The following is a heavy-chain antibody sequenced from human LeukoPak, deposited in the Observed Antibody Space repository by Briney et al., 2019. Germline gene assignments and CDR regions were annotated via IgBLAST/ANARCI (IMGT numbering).Heavy chain of an antibody. J-gene: IGHJ4*02. V-gene: IGHV4-39*07. D-gene: IGHD5-12*01. CDR1: GGSISSGDYY. CDR2: INHSGST. Sequence: SETLSLTCTVSGGSISSGDYYWSWIRQPPGKGLGWIGEINHSGSTNYNPSLESRVTISVDTSKSQFSLKLNSVTAADTAVYYCARGYSGYDPFDYWGQGTLVTVSS. CDR3: ARGYSGYDPFDY.